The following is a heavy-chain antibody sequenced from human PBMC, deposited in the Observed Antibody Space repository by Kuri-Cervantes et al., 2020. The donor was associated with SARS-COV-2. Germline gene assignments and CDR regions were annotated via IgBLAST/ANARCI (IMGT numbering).Heavy chain of an antibody. CDR2: IYYSGST. Sequence: SETLSLTCAVSGYSISSSNWWGWIRQPPGKGLEWIGYIYYSGSTYYNPSLKSRVTMSVDTSKAQFSLNLISVTATDTAVYYCARLGGYRSGYNWFDPWGQGTLVTVSS. CDR1: GYSISSSNW. J-gene: IGHJ5*02. CDR3: ARLGGYRSGYNWFDP. D-gene: IGHD5-18*01. V-gene: IGHV4-28*01.